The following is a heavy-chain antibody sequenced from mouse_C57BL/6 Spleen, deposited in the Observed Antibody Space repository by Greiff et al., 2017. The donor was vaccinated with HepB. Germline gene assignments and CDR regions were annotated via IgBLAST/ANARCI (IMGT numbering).Heavy chain of an antibody. D-gene: IGHD1-1*01. Sequence: QVQLQQPGAELVKPGASVKLSCKASGYTFTSYWMHWVKQRPGQGLEWIGMIHPNSGSTNYNEKFKSKATLTVDKSSSTAYMQLSSLTSEDSAVYYCARSYYGSSYDYFDYWGQGTTLTVSS. CDR2: IHPNSGST. J-gene: IGHJ2*01. V-gene: IGHV1-64*01. CDR3: ARSYYGSSYDYFDY. CDR1: GYTFTSYW.